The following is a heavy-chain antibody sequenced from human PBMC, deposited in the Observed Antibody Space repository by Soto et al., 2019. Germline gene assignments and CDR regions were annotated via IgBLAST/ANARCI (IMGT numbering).Heavy chain of an antibody. J-gene: IGHJ6*02. Sequence: PSETLSLTCTVSGGSISSYYWSWIRQPPGKGLEWIGYIYYSGSTNYNPSLKSRVTISVDTSKNQFSLKLSSVTAADTAVYYCGRAHRDLQQLVHYYYSMDVWGQGTTVTV. V-gene: IGHV4-59*08. CDR3: GRAHRDLQQLVHYYYSMDV. CDR1: GGSISSYY. CDR2: IYYSGST. D-gene: IGHD6-13*01.